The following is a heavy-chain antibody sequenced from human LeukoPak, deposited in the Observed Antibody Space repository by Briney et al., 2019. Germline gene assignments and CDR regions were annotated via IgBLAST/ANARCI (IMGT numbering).Heavy chain of an antibody. V-gene: IGHV4-4*07. Sequence: GSLRLSCTTSGFNFANEALSWIRQPAGKGLEWIGRIYTSGSTNYNPSLKSRVTMSVDTSKNQFSLKLSSVTAADTAVYYCARGPFTMLRGADNWFDPWGQGTLVTVSS. J-gene: IGHJ5*02. CDR3: ARGPFTMLRGADNWFDP. CDR2: IYTSGST. D-gene: IGHD3-10*01. CDR1: GFNFANEA.